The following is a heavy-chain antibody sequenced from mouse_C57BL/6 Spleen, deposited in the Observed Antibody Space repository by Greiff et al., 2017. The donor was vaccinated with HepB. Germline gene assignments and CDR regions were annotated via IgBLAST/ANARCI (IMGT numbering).Heavy chain of an antibody. CDR3: ARSDGNYPWFAY. CDR2: INPSNGGT. D-gene: IGHD2-1*01. V-gene: IGHV1-53*01. J-gene: IGHJ3*01. Sequence: QVQLKQPGTELVKPGASVKLSCKASGYTFTSYWMHWVKQRPGQGLEWIGNINPSNGGTNYNEKFKSKATLTVDKSSSTAYMQLSSLTSEDSAVYYCARSDGNYPWFAYWGQGTLVTVSA. CDR1: GYTFTSYW.